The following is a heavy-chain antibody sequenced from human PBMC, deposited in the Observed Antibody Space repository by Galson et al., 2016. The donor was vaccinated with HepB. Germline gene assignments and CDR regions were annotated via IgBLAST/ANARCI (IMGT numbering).Heavy chain of an antibody. CDR3: ARLGDSGYGYFPYTHFDY. V-gene: IGHV5-51*03. Sequence: QSGAEVKKPGESLKISCKVSGYIFSAHWIGWVRQMPGKGLEWMGIIYPDDSDTRYSPSFQGQVTISADMSITTAYLQWSSLKASDTAMYFCARLGDSGYGYFPYTHFDYWGQGTLVTVSS. D-gene: IGHD5-12*01. CDR1: GYIFSAHW. J-gene: IGHJ4*02. CDR2: IYPDDSDT.